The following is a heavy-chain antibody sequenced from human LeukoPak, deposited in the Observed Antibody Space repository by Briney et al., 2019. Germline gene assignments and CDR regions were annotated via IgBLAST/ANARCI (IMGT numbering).Heavy chain of an antibody. D-gene: IGHD3-3*01. Sequence: ASVKVSCKASGYTFTTYYMHWVRQAPGQGLEWMGIINPSDGGTYYAQKFQGRATLTRDMSTSTVYMDLTSLRSEDTAVYYCARAGYSDLWMDVWGKGTTVTVSS. J-gene: IGHJ6*04. CDR3: ARAGYSDLWMDV. V-gene: IGHV1-46*01. CDR1: GYTFTTYY. CDR2: INPSDGGT.